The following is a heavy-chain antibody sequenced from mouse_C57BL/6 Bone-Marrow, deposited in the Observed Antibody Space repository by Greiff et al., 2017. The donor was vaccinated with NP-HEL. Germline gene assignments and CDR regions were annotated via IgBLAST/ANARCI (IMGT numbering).Heavy chain of an antibody. CDR2: IYPRSGNT. D-gene: IGHD1-1*01. V-gene: IGHV1-81*01. CDR1: GFTFTSYG. CDR3: ARRGVTTVEDFDY. J-gene: IGHJ2*01. Sequence: QVQLQQSGAELARPGASVKLSCKASGFTFTSYGISWVKQRTGQGLEWIGEIYPRSGNTYYNEKFKGKATLTADKSSSTAYMELRSLTSEDSAVYFCARRGVTTVEDFDYWGQGTTLTVSS.